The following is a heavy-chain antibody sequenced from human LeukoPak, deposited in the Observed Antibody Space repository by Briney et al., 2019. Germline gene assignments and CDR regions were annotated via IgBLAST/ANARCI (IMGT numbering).Heavy chain of an antibody. CDR3: ARDTRSLIDY. D-gene: IGHD1-26*01. Sequence: GGSLRLSCAASGFTFNKFAMSWVRQVPGKGLEWISYISSNSATTYYADSVKGRFTISRDNAKNSLYLHMNSLRADDTAVYYCARDTRSLIDYWGQGTLVTVSS. CDR2: ISSNSATT. CDR1: GFTFNKFA. J-gene: IGHJ4*02. V-gene: IGHV3-48*01.